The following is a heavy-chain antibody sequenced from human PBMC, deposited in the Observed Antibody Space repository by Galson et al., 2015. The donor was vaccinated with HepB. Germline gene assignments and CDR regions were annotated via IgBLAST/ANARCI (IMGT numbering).Heavy chain of an antibody. J-gene: IGHJ4*02. D-gene: IGHD1-1*01. CDR1: GFTFTDYW. CDR3: ARDGIDY. Sequence: SLRLSCAASGFTFTDYWMSWVRQAPGKGLERVANIKPDGRGKFYGDSVKGRFTISRDDAKNSVYLQMTGLRADDSAVYYCARDGIDYWGQGTLVTVSS. CDR2: IKPDGRGK. V-gene: IGHV3-7*03.